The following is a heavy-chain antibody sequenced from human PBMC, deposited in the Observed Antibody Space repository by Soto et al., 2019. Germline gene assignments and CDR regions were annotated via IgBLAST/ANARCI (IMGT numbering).Heavy chain of an antibody. J-gene: IGHJ4*02. D-gene: IGHD4-17*01. CDR2: IYSSGST. V-gene: IGHV4-59*01. CDR3: ARDADYGSLDY. Sequence: SETLSLTCSVSGDSISDSYHWTWIRQPPGKGLEWIGYIYSSGSTDYNPSLKSRVTISVDTSKNQFSLKLKYVTAADTAVYYCARDADYGSLDYWGQGTLVTVSS. CDR1: GDSISDSYH.